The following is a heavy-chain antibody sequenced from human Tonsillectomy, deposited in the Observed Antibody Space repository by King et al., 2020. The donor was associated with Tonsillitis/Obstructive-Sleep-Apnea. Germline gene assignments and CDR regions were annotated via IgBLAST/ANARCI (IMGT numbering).Heavy chain of an antibody. V-gene: IGHV5-51*01. Sequence: VQLVESGAEVKKPGESLKISCKGSGYSFINYWIGWVRQMPGKGLEWMGIIYPGDSDTKYSPSFQGQVTISADESISTAYLQWSSLKASDTAMYYCARLRLGYCAGGGCYKFDYWGQGTLVTVSS. CDR3: ARLRLGYCAGGGCYKFDY. J-gene: IGHJ4*02. D-gene: IGHD2-15*01. CDR2: IYPGDSDT. CDR1: GYSFINYW.